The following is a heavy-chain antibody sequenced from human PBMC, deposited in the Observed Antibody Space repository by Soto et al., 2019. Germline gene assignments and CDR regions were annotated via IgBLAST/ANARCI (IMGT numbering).Heavy chain of an antibody. CDR1: GFTFSSYG. V-gene: IGHV3-33*01. CDR2: IWYDGSNK. D-gene: IGHD3-10*01. CDR3: AREGYYGSGSRFIDY. Sequence: QVQLVESGGGVVQPGRSLRLSCAASGFTFSSYGMHWVRQAPGKGLEWVAVIWYDGSNKYYADSVKGRFTISRDNSKNTLYLQMNSLRAEDTAVYYCAREGYYGSGSRFIDYWGQGTLVTVSS. J-gene: IGHJ4*02.